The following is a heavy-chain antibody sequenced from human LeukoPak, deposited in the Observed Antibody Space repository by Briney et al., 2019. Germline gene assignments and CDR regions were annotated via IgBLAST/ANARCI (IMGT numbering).Heavy chain of an antibody. J-gene: IGHJ4*02. V-gene: IGHV1-8*01. Sequence: ASVKVSCKASGYTFTSYDINWVRQATGQGLEWTGWMNPNSGNTGYAQKFQGRVTMTRDTSISTAYMELSRLRSDDTAVYYCARDWRIAVAGTEGDYWGQGTLVTVSS. CDR1: GYTFTSYD. CDR3: ARDWRIAVAGTEGDY. D-gene: IGHD6-19*01. CDR2: MNPNSGNT.